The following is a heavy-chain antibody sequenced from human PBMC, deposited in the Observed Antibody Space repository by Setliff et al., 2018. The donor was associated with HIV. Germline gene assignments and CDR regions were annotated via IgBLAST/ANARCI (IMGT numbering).Heavy chain of an antibody. CDR2: INPSIVST. Sequence: ASVKVSCKSSGYNFNNFGVSWVRQAPGQGLEWMGIINPSIVSTTYAEKFQGRVAMTRDTSTGTVYMELSSLKSEATAVYYCARSFDILTGDLDYWGQGTLVTVSS. D-gene: IGHD3-9*01. J-gene: IGHJ4*02. CDR3: ARSFDILTGDLDY. V-gene: IGHV1-46*02. CDR1: GYNFNNFG.